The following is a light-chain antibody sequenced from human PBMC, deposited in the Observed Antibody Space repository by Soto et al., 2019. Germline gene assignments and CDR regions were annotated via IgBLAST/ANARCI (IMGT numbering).Light chain of an antibody. V-gene: IGKV3-20*01. CDR2: GAS. Sequence: EIVLTQSPGTLSLSPGERGTLSCRASQSISSNYLAWYQQKPGQAPRLLIYGASSRATGIPDRFSGSGSGTDFTLTISRLEPEAFAVYYCQQYGSSPPYTFGQGTKLEIK. J-gene: IGKJ2*01. CDR1: QSISSNY. CDR3: QQYGSSPPYT.